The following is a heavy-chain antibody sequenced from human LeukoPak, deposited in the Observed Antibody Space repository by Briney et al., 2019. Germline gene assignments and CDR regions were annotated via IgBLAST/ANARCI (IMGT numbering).Heavy chain of an antibody. V-gene: IGHV4-34*01. Sequence: SETLSLTCAVYGGSFSGYYWSWIRQPPGKGLEWIGETNHSGSTNYNPSLKSRVTISVDTSKNQFSLKLSSVTAADTAVYYCARGPWGGFYYYYMDVWGKGTTVTVSS. CDR2: TNHSGST. D-gene: IGHD3-16*01. J-gene: IGHJ6*03. CDR3: ARGPWGGFYYYYMDV. CDR1: GGSFSGYY.